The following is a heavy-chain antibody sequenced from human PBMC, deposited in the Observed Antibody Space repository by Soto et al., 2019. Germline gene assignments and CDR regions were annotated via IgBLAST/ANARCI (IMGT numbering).Heavy chain of an antibody. V-gene: IGHV4-61*01. CDR3: ARGVGNSRGTFFDY. Sequence: PSETLSLTCTVSGDSVSGASYYWSWIRQPPGKGLEWIGYIHHTGSTTYSPSLKSRVTMSVDTSKKQFSLELNSVTAADTAIYYCARGVGNSRGTFFDYWGQGALVTVS. D-gene: IGHD3-22*01. J-gene: IGHJ4*02. CDR2: IHHTGST. CDR1: GDSVSGASYY.